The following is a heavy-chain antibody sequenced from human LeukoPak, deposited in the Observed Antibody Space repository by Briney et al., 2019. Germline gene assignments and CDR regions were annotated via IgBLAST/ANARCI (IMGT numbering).Heavy chain of an antibody. CDR2: ISAYNGNT. Sequence: ASVKVSCKASGYTFTSYGISWVRQAPGQGLEWMGWISAYNGNTNYAQKFQGRVTMTRDTSISTAYMELSRLRSDDTAVYYCASPGPGYSSSWYYYYGMDVWGQGTMVTVSS. CDR1: GYTFTSYG. V-gene: IGHV1-18*01. D-gene: IGHD6-13*01. CDR3: ASPGPGYSSSWYYYYGMDV. J-gene: IGHJ6*02.